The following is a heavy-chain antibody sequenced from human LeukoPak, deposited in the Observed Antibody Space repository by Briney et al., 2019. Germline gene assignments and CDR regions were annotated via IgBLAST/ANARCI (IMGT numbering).Heavy chain of an antibody. J-gene: IGHJ6*03. CDR3: AKETRLDYYHFYYYMDV. CDR2: IRSKVNSYAT. V-gene: IGHV3-73*01. D-gene: IGHD3-22*01. CDR1: GFTFSGST. Sequence: GGSLRLSCAASGFTFSGSTLHWVRQASGKGLEWVGRIRSKVNSYATAYAASVKGRFTISRDDSKNTLYLQMNSLRAEDTAVYYCAKETRLDYYHFYYYMDVWGKGTTVTISS.